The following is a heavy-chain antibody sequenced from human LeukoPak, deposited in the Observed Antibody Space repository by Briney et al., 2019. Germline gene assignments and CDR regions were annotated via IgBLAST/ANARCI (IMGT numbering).Heavy chain of an antibody. CDR1: GFTFSSYA. D-gene: IGHD3-22*01. V-gene: IGHV3-23*01. J-gene: IGHJ4*02. CDR3: AKDHKGSTMITRGGYFDY. CDR2: ISGSGGST. Sequence: PGGSLRLSCAASGFTFSSYAMSWVRQAPGKGLEWVSAISGSGGSTYYADSVKGRFTISRDNSKNTLYLQMNSLRAEDTAVYYCAKDHKGSTMITRGGYFDYWGQGTLVTVSS.